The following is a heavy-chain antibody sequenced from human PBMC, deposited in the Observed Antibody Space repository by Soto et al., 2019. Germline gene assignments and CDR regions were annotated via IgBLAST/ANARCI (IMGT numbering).Heavy chain of an antibody. CDR1: GFTFSSYA. CDR2: ISGSGGST. J-gene: IGHJ4*02. V-gene: IGHV3-23*01. D-gene: IGHD7-27*01. Sequence: PGGSLRLSCAASGFTFSSYAMSWVRQAPGKGLEWVSAISGSGGSTYYADSVKGRFTISRDNSKNTLYLQMNSLRAEDTAVYYCANWNWGSVARFDYWGQGTPVTVSS. CDR3: ANWNWGSVARFDY.